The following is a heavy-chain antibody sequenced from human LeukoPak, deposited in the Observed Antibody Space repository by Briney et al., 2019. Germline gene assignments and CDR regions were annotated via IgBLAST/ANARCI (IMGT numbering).Heavy chain of an antibody. V-gene: IGHV4-59*01. D-gene: IGHD3-3*01. CDR1: GGSISSYY. Sequence: SETLSLTCTVSGGSISSYYWSWIRQPPGKGLEWIGYIYYSGSTNYNPSLKSRVIISVDTSKNQFSLKLSSVTAADTAVYYCARGGDFWSGYYMARDDAFDIWGQGTMVTVSS. CDR2: IYYSGST. CDR3: ARGGDFWSGYYMARDDAFDI. J-gene: IGHJ3*02.